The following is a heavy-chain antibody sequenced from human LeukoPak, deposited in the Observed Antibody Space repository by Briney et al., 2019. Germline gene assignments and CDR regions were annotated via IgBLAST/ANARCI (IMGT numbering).Heavy chain of an antibody. Sequence: GGSLRLSCAASGFTFSDYYMSWIRQAPGKGMEWISYISSSGSTIYYADSVKSRFTTSRDNAKNSLYLQMNSLRAEDTAGYYCARVLDYYDSSGYWGDYVMDVGAQGTTVTV. CDR3: ARVLDYYDSSGYWGDYVMDV. CDR2: ISSSGSTI. J-gene: IGHJ6*02. D-gene: IGHD3-22*01. V-gene: IGHV3-11*01. CDR1: GFTFSDYY.